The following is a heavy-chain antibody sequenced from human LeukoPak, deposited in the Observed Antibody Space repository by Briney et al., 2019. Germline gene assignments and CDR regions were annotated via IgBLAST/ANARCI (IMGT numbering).Heavy chain of an antibody. Sequence: GGSLRLSCAASGFTFSSYALHWVRQAPGKGLEWVAVISNDGNNKYYVDSVKGRFTISRDNSKNTLYLQMNSLRAEDTAVYYCARGRYDSSGYYLDYYFDYWGQGTLVTVSP. CDR1: GFTFSSYA. CDR3: ARGRYDSSGYYLDYYFDY. CDR2: ISNDGNNK. J-gene: IGHJ4*02. D-gene: IGHD3-22*01. V-gene: IGHV3-30-3*01.